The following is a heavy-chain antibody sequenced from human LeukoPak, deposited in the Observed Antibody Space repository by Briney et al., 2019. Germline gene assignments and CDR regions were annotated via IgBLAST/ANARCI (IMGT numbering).Heavy chain of an antibody. CDR3: ARAVSGDCSSTSCYGG. D-gene: IGHD2-2*01. CDR2: INHSGST. V-gene: IGHV4-34*01. CDR1: GGSFSGYY. J-gene: IGHJ4*02. Sequence: PSETLSLTCAVYGGSFSGYYWSWIRQPPGKGLEWIGEINHSGSTNYNPSLKSRVTISVDTSKNQLSLKLSSVTAADTAVYYCARAVSGDCSSTSCYGGWGQGTLVTVSS.